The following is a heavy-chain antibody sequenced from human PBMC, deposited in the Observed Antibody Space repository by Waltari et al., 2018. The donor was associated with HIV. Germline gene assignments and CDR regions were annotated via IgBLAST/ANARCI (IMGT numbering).Heavy chain of an antibody. CDR1: GGSISSGGYY. CDR3: ARSALRDPPPMSAFDI. CDR2: IYYSGST. Sequence: QVQLQESGPGLVKPSQTLSLTCTVSGGSISSGGYYWSWIRQPPGKGLEWIGYIYYSGSTYYNPSLKSRVTISVDTSKNQFSLKLSSVTAADTAVYYCARSALRDPPPMSAFDIWGQGTMVTVSS. V-gene: IGHV4-31*03. J-gene: IGHJ3*02.